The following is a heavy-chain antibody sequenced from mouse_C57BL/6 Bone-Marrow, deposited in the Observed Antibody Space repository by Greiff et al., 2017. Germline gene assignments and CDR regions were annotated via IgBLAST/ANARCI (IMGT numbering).Heavy chain of an antibody. CDR3: ARWGYIFLYAIDY. CDR1: GYTFTSYW. J-gene: IGHJ4*01. D-gene: IGHD3-1*01. V-gene: IGHV1-52*01. Sequence: VQLQQPGAELVRPGSSVKLSCKASGYTFTSYWMHWVKQRPIQGLEWIGNIDPSDSETHYNQKFKDKATLTVDKSSSTAYMQLSSLTSEDSAVYCCARWGYIFLYAIDYWGQGTSVTVSS. CDR2: IDPSDSET.